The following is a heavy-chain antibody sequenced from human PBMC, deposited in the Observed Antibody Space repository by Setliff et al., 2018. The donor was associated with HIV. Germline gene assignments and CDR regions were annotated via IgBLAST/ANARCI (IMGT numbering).Heavy chain of an antibody. V-gene: IGHV4-39*01. Sequence: PSETLSLTCTVSGGSISSSSNYWGWIRQPPGKGLEWIGNIYYSGSTYYHPSLKSRVPISVDMSKNQFSLRLTSVTAADTAMYYCARHDFWSGYHNWFDPWGQGTLVTVSS. J-gene: IGHJ5*02. CDR1: GGSISSSSNY. D-gene: IGHD3-3*01. CDR3: ARHDFWSGYHNWFDP. CDR2: IYYSGST.